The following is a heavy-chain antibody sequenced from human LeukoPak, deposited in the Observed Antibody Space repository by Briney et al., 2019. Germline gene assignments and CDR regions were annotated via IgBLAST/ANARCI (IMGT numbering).Heavy chain of an antibody. D-gene: IGHD2-8*02. CDR1: GDYITTTNYY. CDR2: VFYSGTT. J-gene: IGHJ4*02. Sequence: PSETLSLTSNGSGDYITTTNYYWAWIRQPPGKGLEWIASVFYSGTTYYNPSLKSRVTISMDTSRKQISLRLTSVTATDTAIYYCATRSRLYRHATTGSHDSWGQGTLVTVSS. V-gene: IGHV4-39*01. CDR3: ATRSRLYRHATTGSHDS.